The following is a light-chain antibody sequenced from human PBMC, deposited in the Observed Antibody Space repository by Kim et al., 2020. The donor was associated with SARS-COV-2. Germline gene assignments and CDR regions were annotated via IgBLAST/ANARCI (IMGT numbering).Light chain of an antibody. CDR2: GAS. CDR1: QNINSNY. Sequence: SPGERATLSCRASQNINSNYLAWYQQRAGQAPRLLIYGASSRATGIPDRFSGSGSGTDFTLTISRLEPEDFAVYYCQQYGSSPRTFGPGTKVDIK. V-gene: IGKV3-20*01. CDR3: QQYGSSPRT. J-gene: IGKJ3*01.